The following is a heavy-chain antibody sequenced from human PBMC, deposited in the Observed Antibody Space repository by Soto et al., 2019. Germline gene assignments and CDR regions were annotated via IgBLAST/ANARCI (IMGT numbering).Heavy chain of an antibody. V-gene: IGHV4-59*01. CDR1: GVSISSYY. CDR2: VHHSGTT. D-gene: IGHD4-4*01. CDR3: ARNTNYGDY. Sequence: SETLSLTCTVSGVSISSYYWSWIRQPPGKGLEWIGYVHHSGTTDYNPSLKSRVTMSVDTSKNQFSLKLNSVTAADTAVYYCARNTNYGDYWGQGTLVTVSS. J-gene: IGHJ4*02.